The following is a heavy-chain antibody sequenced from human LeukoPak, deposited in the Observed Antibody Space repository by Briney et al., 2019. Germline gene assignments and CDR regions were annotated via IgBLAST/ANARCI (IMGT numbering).Heavy chain of an antibody. CDR2: INGEGGT. V-gene: IGHV3-74*01. CDR3: ARDLVYGSGSCGH. Sequence: PGGSLRLSCAASGFTFSNYWMQWVRQAPGKGLVWVSRINGEGGTSYADSVKGRFTISRDSAKNTVHLQMNSLRAEDTAVYYCARDLVYGSGSCGHWGQGTLVTVSS. CDR1: GFTFSNYW. D-gene: IGHD3-10*01. J-gene: IGHJ4*02.